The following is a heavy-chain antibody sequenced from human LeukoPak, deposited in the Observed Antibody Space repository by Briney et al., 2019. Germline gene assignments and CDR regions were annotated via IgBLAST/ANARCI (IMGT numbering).Heavy chain of an antibody. Sequence: SETLSLTCAVSGGSFCGHYWNWIRQPPGKGLEGIGEINHGGSTNYNPPLKSRVTISVDTSQDQFSLRLSSVTAADTAVYYCARGRYVTTRGGAAAGFLDYWGQGTLVTVST. D-gene: IGHD6-13*01. CDR1: GGSFCGHY. CDR2: INHGGST. J-gene: IGHJ4*02. V-gene: IGHV4-34*01. CDR3: ARGRYVTTRGGAAAGFLDY.